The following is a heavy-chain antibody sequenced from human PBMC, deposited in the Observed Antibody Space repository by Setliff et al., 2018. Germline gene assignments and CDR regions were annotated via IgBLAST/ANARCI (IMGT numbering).Heavy chain of an antibody. D-gene: IGHD3-10*01. CDR1: GCIFTSYY. CDR3: ARERAYYYGSGSYYYHPGMDV. CDR2: INPSGGST. V-gene: IGHV1-46*01. Sequence: GASVKVSCKASGCIFTSYYMHWVRQAPGQGLEWMGIINPSGGSTSYAQKFQGRVTMTRDTSTSTVYMKLSSLRSEDTAVYYCARERAYYYGSGSYYYHPGMDVWGQGTTVTVSS. J-gene: IGHJ6*02.